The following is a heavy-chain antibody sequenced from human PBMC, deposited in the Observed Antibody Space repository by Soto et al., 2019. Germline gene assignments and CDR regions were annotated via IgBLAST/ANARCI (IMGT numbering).Heavy chain of an antibody. Sequence: ASVKVSCKASGYTFTSYDINWVRQATGQGLEWMGWMNPNSGNTGYAQKFQGRVTMTRNTSISTAYMELSSLRSEDTAVYYCATRAGYDSWSGYSPHYYFDYWGQGTLVTVSS. CDR2: MNPNSGNT. V-gene: IGHV1-8*01. J-gene: IGHJ4*02. CDR1: GYTFTSYD. CDR3: ATRAGYDSWSGYSPHYYFDY. D-gene: IGHD3-3*01.